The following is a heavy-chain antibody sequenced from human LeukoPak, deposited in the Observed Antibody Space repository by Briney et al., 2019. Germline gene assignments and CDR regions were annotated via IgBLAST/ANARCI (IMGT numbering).Heavy chain of an antibody. V-gene: IGHV4-39*07. CDR3: ARRTSRSGWYFRFDY. Sequence: NSSETLSLTCTVSGGSISSSSYYWGWIRQPPGKGLEWIGSIYYRGSTYYNPSLKSRVTISVDKSKNQFSLKLSSVTAADTAVYYCARRTSRSGWYFRFDYWGQGTPVTVSS. J-gene: IGHJ4*02. D-gene: IGHD6-19*01. CDR1: GGSISSSSYY. CDR2: IYYRGST.